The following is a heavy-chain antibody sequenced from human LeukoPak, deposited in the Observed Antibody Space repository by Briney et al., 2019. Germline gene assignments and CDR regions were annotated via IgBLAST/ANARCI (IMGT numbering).Heavy chain of an antibody. CDR1: RYTFIGYG. V-gene: IGHV1-18*01. CDR3: ARDLLRSWSGNYTYYGMDV. CDR2: IIAVNGNA. D-gene: IGHD3-3*01. Sequence: AAVKVSCMASRYTFIGYGTCWGRQALGQGVEWMGWIIAVNGNANYAQKLWSSVSMTPDTSTSTVYMELRSLRSDDTAVYYCARDLLRSWSGNYTYYGMDVGGQGTAVTVSS. J-gene: IGHJ6*02.